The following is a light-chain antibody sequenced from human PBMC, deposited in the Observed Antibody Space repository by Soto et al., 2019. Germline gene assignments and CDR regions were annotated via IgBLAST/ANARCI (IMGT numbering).Light chain of an antibody. CDR2: DAS. V-gene: IGKV3-11*01. Sequence: EIVLTQSPATLSLYPGERATLSCRASQTVSSYLAWYQQKPGQAPRLLIYDASNRATGIPARFSGSGSGTDFTLTISSIEPEDSAVYYCQQRGKWPEFTFGHGTKVDIK. J-gene: IGKJ3*01. CDR1: QTVSSY. CDR3: QQRGKWPEFT.